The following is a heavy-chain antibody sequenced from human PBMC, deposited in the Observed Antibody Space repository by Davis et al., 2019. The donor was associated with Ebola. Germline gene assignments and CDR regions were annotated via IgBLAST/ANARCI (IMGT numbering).Heavy chain of an antibody. V-gene: IGHV1-18*01. CDR3: ARDRTTMVRGVLIEDYYYGLDV. Sequence: AASVKVSCKASGYTFTSYGISWVRQAPGQGLEWMGWISAYNGNTNYAQKLRGRVTMTTDTSTSTAHMELRSLRSDDTAVYYCARDRTTMVRGVLIEDYYYGLDVWGQGSTVTVSS. CDR2: ISAYNGNT. D-gene: IGHD3-10*01. J-gene: IGHJ6*02. CDR1: GYTFTSYG.